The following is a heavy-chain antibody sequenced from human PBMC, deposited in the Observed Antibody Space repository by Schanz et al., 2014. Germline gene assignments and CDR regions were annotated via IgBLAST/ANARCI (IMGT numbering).Heavy chain of an antibody. Sequence: VQLVESGGGLVKPGGSLRLSCAASGFTFSSNALNWVRQAPGRGLEWVSVISNNGETRHYAASVRGRFTISRDNSKNTLYLQMNSLRAEDTAVYYCARDRWDWNNAFDIWGQGTMVTVSS. CDR3: ARDRWDWNNAFDI. D-gene: IGHD1-1*01. CDR1: GFTFSSNA. V-gene: IGHV3-23*04. J-gene: IGHJ3*02. CDR2: ISNNGETR.